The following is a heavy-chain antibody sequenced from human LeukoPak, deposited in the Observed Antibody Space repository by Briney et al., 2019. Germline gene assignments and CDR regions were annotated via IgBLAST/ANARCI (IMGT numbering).Heavy chain of an antibody. CDR2: ISHTETT. Sequence: SETLSLTCSVSGGSVSSYYWSWVRQTPGKGLEWIGYISHTETTDYGPSLRSRVTMSLDTSKNQFSLKLSSVTAADTAVYYCAELGITMIGGVWGKGTTVTISS. CDR1: GGSVSSYY. J-gene: IGHJ6*04. CDR3: AELGITMIGGV. V-gene: IGHV4-59*04. D-gene: IGHD3-10*02.